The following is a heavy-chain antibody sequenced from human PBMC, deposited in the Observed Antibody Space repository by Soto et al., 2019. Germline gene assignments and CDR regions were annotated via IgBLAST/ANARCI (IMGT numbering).Heavy chain of an antibody. CDR2: ISGSGETI. CDR1: GFIFRSNT. V-gene: IGHV3-23*04. J-gene: IGHJ4*02. CDR3: GKLEGRGHIDF. Sequence: EVQLVESGGDLVQPGGSLRVSCVTSGFIFRSNTMVWVRQAPGKGLEWVSAISGSGETIYYADSVKGRFTVSRDNAKSTLSVQMNSLRAEDTAVYYCGKLEGRGHIDFWGQGTLVTVAS. D-gene: IGHD3-10*01.